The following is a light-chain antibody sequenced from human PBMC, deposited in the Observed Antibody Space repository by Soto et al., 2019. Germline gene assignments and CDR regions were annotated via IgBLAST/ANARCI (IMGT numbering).Light chain of an antibody. V-gene: IGKV1-17*01. J-gene: IGKJ1*01. CDR1: QGYRSD. CDR3: QQYNSYSRT. CDR2: AAS. Sequence: DIQMTQSPSTLSASVGDRVTITCRAVQGYRSDLGWYQQKPGKAPKLLIYAASTLQSGVPSRFSGSGSGTEFTLTISSLQPDDFATYYCQQYNSYSRTFGQGTKVDIK.